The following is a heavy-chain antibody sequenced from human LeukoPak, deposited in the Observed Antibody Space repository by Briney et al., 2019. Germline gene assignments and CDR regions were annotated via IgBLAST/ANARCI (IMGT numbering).Heavy chain of an antibody. CDR2: INPSGGST. Sequence: ASVTVSCKASGYTFTSYYMHWVRQAPGQGLEWMGIINPSGGSTSYAQKFQGRVTMTRDMSTSTVYMELSSLRSEDTAVYYCARDAGGSYTFDYWGQGTLVTVSS. D-gene: IGHD1-26*01. CDR3: ARDAGGSYTFDY. V-gene: IGHV1-46*01. J-gene: IGHJ4*02. CDR1: GYTFTSYY.